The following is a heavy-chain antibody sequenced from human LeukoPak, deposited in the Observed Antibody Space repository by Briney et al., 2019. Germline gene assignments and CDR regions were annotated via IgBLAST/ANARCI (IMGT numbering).Heavy chain of an antibody. D-gene: IGHD3-22*01. Sequence: ASVKVSCKASGYTFTSYGISWVRQAPGQGLERMGWISAYNGNTNYAQKLQGRVTMTTDTSTSTAYMELRSLRSDDTAVYYCARERGYYYDSSGKDYWGQGTLVTVSS. V-gene: IGHV1-18*01. J-gene: IGHJ4*02. CDR3: ARERGYYYDSSGKDY. CDR2: ISAYNGNT. CDR1: GYTFTSYG.